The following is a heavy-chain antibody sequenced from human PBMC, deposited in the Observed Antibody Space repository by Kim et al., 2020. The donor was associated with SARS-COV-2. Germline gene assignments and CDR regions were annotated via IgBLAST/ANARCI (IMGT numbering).Heavy chain of an antibody. J-gene: IGHJ6*02. CDR2: ISSSSSYI. CDR3: AGPDYFALKNYYYGMDV. D-gene: IGHD4-17*01. Sequence: GGSLRLSCAASGFTFSSYSMNWVRQAPGKGLEWVSSISSSSSYIYYADSVKGRFTISRDNAKNSLYLQMNSLRAEDTAVYYCAGPDYFALKNYYYGMDVWGQGTTVTVSS. V-gene: IGHV3-21*01. CDR1: GFTFSSYS.